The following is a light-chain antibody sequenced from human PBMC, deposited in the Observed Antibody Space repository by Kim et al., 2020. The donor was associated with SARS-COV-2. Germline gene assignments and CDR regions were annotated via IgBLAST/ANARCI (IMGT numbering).Light chain of an antibody. J-gene: IGKJ1*01. CDR2: SAY. V-gene: IGKV3-20*01. CDR3: QQYGITPDT. CDR1: QSVGSGS. Sequence: SPGERATLSCRARQSVGSGSLAWYQQRPRQAPRLLIYSAYYTASGVPERFSVSVSGTDFTLTVSGLEPEDFSVYFCQQYGITPDTFGQRTTVE.